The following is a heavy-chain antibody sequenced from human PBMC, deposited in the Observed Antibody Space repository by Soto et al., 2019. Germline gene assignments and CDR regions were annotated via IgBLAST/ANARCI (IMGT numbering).Heavy chain of an antibody. J-gene: IGHJ4*02. CDR1: GFSFKNYG. V-gene: IGHV3-33*01. D-gene: IGHD2-8*02. CDR3: ARLYCTGGRCYFDY. CDR2: IWYDGSNK. Sequence: GGSLRLSCAASGFSFKNYGMHWVRQAPGKGLEWVAVIWYDGSNKYYADSVKGRFTISRDNSKITLYLQMNSLRAEDMAIYYCARLYCTGGRCYFDYWGQGTPVTVSS.